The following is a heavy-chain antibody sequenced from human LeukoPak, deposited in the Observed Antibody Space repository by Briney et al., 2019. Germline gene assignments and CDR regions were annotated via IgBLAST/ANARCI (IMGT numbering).Heavy chain of an antibody. Sequence: GGSLRLSCAASGFTVSDSYMTWVRQAPGKGLEWVSVIYSGGGASYADSVEGRLTISRDNSKNTLYLQMNSLRVEDTAVYFCARGPTFDCWGQGTLLTVSS. CDR2: IYSGGGA. CDR3: ARGPTFDC. D-gene: IGHD4-11*01. V-gene: IGHV3-53*01. J-gene: IGHJ4*02. CDR1: GFTVSDSY.